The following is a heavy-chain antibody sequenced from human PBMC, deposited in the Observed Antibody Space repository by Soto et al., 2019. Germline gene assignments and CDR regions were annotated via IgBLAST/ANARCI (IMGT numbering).Heavy chain of an antibody. Sequence: QVQLVQSGAEVKKPEASVKVSCKASGYTFTSYGISWVRQSPGQGLEWMGWISAYNGNTNDAQKCQGRVAVTTDTSPSTAYMELMNLRSDDTAVYYCARTSGYSSTDNWFDPWGQGTLVTVSS. CDR3: ARTSGYSSTDNWFDP. J-gene: IGHJ5*02. V-gene: IGHV1-18*01. CDR2: ISAYNGNT. D-gene: IGHD6-13*01. CDR1: GYTFTSYG.